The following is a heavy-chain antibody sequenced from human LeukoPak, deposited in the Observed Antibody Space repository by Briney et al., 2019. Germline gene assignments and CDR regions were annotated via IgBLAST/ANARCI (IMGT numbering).Heavy chain of an antibody. CDR3: ARGSGWYFP. Sequence: GGSLRLSCSASGFTFSDYWMMWVRQAPGKGLEWVANIKQDGSENCYVDSVKGRFTISRDNAKNSLYLQMNSLRAEDTAVYYCARGSGWYFPWGQGTLVTVSS. J-gene: IGHJ5*02. CDR2: IKQDGSEN. V-gene: IGHV3-7*01. D-gene: IGHD6-19*01. CDR1: GFTFSDYW.